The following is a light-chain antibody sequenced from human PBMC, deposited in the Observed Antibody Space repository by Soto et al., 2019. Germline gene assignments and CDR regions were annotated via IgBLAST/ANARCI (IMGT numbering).Light chain of an antibody. J-gene: IGKJ3*01. CDR3: QQRSNWLPFT. CDR2: DAS. Sequence: EIVLTQSPATLSLSPGERATLSCRASQSVSSYLAWYQQKPGQAPRLLIYDASNRATGIPARFSGSGSGTDFTLTISSLEPEDFAVYYCQQRSNWLPFTFGPGTKWISN. CDR1: QSVSSY. V-gene: IGKV3-11*01.